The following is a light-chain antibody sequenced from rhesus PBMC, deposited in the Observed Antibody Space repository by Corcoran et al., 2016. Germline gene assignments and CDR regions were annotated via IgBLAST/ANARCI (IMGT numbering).Light chain of an antibody. CDR3: QHSYGTPLT. V-gene: IGKV1-74*01. J-gene: IGKJ4*01. CDR2: KAS. CDR1: ENVNNY. Sequence: DIQMTQSPSSLSASVGDRVTITCRASENVNNYLHWYQQTPGKAPKLLIYKASTLQSGVPSRFSGSGSVTDFTLTISSLQPEDFATYYCQHSYGTPLTFGGGTKVELK.